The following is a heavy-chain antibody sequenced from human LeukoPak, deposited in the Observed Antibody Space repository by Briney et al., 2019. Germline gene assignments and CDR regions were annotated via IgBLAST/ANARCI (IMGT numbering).Heavy chain of an antibody. CDR3: ATPSSGSYYGVHAFDI. Sequence: ASVKVSCKASGYTFTSYYMHWVRQAPGQGLEWMGIINPSGGSTSYAQKFQGRVTMTEDTSTDTAYMELSSLRSEDTAVYYCATPSSGSYYGVHAFDIWGQGTMVTVSS. D-gene: IGHD1-26*01. CDR2: INPSGGST. V-gene: IGHV1-46*01. J-gene: IGHJ3*02. CDR1: GYTFTSYY.